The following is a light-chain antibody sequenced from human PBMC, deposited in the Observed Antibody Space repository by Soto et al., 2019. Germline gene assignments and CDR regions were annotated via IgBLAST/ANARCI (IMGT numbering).Light chain of an antibody. CDR2: DAS. V-gene: IGKV3-11*01. CDR3: QQRSNWPPLT. CDR1: RTIDNY. Sequence: EIVLTQSPATLSLSPGERAILSCRASRTIDNYLNWFQQKPGQSPRLLIHDASNRANGIPARFSGSGSGTDFTLTISSLEPEDFAVYYCQQRSNWPPLTFGGGTKVDIK. J-gene: IGKJ4*01.